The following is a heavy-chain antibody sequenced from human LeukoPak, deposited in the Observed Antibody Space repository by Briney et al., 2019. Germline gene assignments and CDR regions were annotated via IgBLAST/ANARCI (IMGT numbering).Heavy chain of an antibody. CDR3: VIIEDYDYGSGSSLKSTTN. V-gene: IGHV3-21*01. CDR2: ISSSSSYI. D-gene: IGHD3-10*01. J-gene: IGHJ4*02. Sequence: PGGSLRLSCAASGFTFSSYSMNWVRQAPGKGLEWVSSISSSSSYIYYADSVKGRFTISRDNAKNSLYLQMNSLRAEDTVVYYCVIIEDYDYGSGSSLKSTTNGGQGTLVTVSS. CDR1: GFTFSSYS.